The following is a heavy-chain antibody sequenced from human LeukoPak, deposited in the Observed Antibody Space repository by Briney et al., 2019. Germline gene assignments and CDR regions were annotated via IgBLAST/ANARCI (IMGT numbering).Heavy chain of an antibody. CDR1: GDSVSRSDSY. V-gene: IGHV4-39*01. Sequence: SETLSLTCSVSGDSVSRSDSYWDWIRQPPGKGLEWIGTIYYSGRTYYSPSLKSRVTMSVDPSNNQFSLNLRSVTAADTALYYCARRRFYDGSGYLEWGQGTLLSVSS. CDR3: ARRRFYDGSGYLE. D-gene: IGHD3-22*01. J-gene: IGHJ1*01. CDR2: IYYSGRT.